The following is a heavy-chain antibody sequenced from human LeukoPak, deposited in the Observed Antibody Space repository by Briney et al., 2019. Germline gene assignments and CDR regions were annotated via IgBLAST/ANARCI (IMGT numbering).Heavy chain of an antibody. CDR3: AKDQVSYVAYFDY. D-gene: IGHD5/OR15-5a*01. V-gene: IGHV3-23*01. CDR2: ISGSGSST. Sequence: PGGSLRLSCAASGFTFSSYWMSWVRQAPGKGLEWVSGISGSGSSTYYADSVKGRFTISRDTSKNTLYLQMNSLRAEDTAVYYCAKDQVSYVAYFDYWGQGTLITVSS. CDR1: GFTFSSYW. J-gene: IGHJ4*02.